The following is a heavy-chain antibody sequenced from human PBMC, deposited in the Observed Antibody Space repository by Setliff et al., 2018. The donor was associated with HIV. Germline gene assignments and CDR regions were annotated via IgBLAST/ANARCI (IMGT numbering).Heavy chain of an antibody. J-gene: IGHJ3*02. CDR3: ARDYFDSSAYHYGFGAFDI. CDR1: GYTFTSYY. V-gene: IGHV1-46*01. D-gene: IGHD3-22*01. Sequence: CKASGYTFTSYYLHWVRQAPGQGLEWMGMINPSGGSASYAQKFQGRVTMSRDTSTSTVYMELSSLRSEDTAVYYCARDYFDSSAYHYGFGAFDIWGQGTTVTVSS. CDR2: INPSGGSA.